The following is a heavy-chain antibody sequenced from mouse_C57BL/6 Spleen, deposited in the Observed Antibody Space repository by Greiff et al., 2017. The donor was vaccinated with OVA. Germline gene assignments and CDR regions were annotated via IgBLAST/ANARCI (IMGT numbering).Heavy chain of an antibody. J-gene: IGHJ3*01. V-gene: IGHV1-26*01. CDR2: INPNNGGT. CDR3: AREGYDGGRFAY. Sequence: EVQLQQSGPELVKPGASVKISCKASGYTFTDYYMNWVKQSHGKSLEWIGDINPNNGGTSYNQKFKGKATLTVDKSSSTAYMELRSLTSEDSAVYYCAREGYDGGRFAYWGQGTLVTVSA. D-gene: IGHD2-2*01. CDR1: GYTFTDYY.